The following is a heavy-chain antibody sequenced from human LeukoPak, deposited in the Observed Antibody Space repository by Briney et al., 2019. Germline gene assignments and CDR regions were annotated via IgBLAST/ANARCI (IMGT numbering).Heavy chain of an antibody. J-gene: IGHJ4*02. Sequence: SETLSLTCTVSGGSISSGGYYWSWIRQHPGKGLEWIGYIYYSGSTYYNPSLKSRVTISVDTSKNQFSLKLSSVTAADTAVYYCARLRYSSGYYLFDYWGQGTLVTVSS. CDR2: IYYSGST. CDR3: ARLRYSSGYYLFDY. CDR1: GGSISSGGYY. V-gene: IGHV4-31*03. D-gene: IGHD6-19*01.